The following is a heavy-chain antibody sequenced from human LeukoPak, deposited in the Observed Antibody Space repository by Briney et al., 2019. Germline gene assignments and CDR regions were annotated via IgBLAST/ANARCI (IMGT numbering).Heavy chain of an antibody. Sequence: SETLSLTCAVSGLSFSGYYWSWIRQPPGKGLEWIGEINNSGRTNYSPSLNRRLTISVGTFKNQISLKLSSVTAADTAVYYCARRQTYYYGSGSYYPLDDVDYGGQRTRDTVSS. D-gene: IGHD3-10*01. V-gene: IGHV4-34*01. CDR3: ARRQTYYYGSGSYYPLDDVDY. CDR1: GLSFSGYY. J-gene: IGHJ4*02. CDR2: INNSGRT.